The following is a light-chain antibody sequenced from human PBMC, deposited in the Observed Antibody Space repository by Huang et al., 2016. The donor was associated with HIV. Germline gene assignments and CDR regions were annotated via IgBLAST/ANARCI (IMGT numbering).Light chain of an antibody. CDR1: ESVGRT. V-gene: IGKV3-15*01. CDR2: GAS. CDR3: QQYNNWPPVT. J-gene: IGKJ5*01. Sequence: EALMTQSPATLSVSPGERVTLSCRASESVGRTVAWYQQKSGQAPRLLIYGASTRATGVPHRFSGRGSGTEFTLAISSLQSEDFAVYYCQQYNNWPPVTFGQGTRLEIK.